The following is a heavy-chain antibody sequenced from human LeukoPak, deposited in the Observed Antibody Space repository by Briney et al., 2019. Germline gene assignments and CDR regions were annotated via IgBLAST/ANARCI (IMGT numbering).Heavy chain of an antibody. CDR1: GFTFSTFW. J-gene: IGHJ4*02. D-gene: IGHD3-3*01. V-gene: IGHV3-7*01. Sequence: GGSLRLSCAASGFTFSTFWMSWVRQAPGKGLEWVANIKQDGSEKFYVDPVKGRFSISRDNAKNSLILQMNSLRAEDTAVYYCARTTITRFGVISQYYFDSWGQGNLVTVSS. CDR2: IKQDGSEK. CDR3: ARTTITRFGVISQYYFDS.